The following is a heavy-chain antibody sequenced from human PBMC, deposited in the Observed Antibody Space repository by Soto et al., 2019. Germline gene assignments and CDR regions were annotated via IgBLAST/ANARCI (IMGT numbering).Heavy chain of an antibody. D-gene: IGHD2-15*01. CDR1: GDTFISSG. Sequence: VQSGAEVKKPGASVKVYCKASGDTFISSGISWVRQAPGQGLEWMGWISGYKGDTNYAQKFQGRVTLTTDTSTSTAYMELRSLTPGDTAIYYCARIEYCSGDNCYSAFDIWDQGTLVTVSS. CDR2: ISGYKGDT. V-gene: IGHV1-18*01. CDR3: ARIEYCSGDNCYSAFDI. J-gene: IGHJ3*02.